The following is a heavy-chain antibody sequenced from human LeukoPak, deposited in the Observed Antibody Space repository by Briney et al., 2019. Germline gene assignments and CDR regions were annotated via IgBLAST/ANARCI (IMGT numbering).Heavy chain of an antibody. V-gene: IGHV3-23*01. Sequence: GGSLRLSCAASGFTLSSYAMSWVRQGPGKGLVWVFAISVSGNTYHADSVKGRFTISRDKSKNTLYLQMNSLRAEDTALYYCAKDFWSGYYSGYFDYWGQGTLVTVSS. CDR2: ISVSGNT. CDR3: AKDFWSGYYSGYFDY. J-gene: IGHJ4*02. CDR1: GFTLSSYA. D-gene: IGHD3-3*01.